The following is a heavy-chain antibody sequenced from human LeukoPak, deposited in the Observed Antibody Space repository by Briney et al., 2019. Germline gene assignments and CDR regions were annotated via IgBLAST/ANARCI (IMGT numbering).Heavy chain of an antibody. CDR1: GYTFTGHF. D-gene: IGHD1-26*01. CDR2: VNPNSGDT. CDR3: ARASGSYWWFDS. J-gene: IGHJ5*01. V-gene: IGHV1-2*02. Sequence: GASVKVSCKASGYTFTGHFLHWVRQAPGRGLEWMGCVNPNSGDTNYAQKFQGSVTMTRDTSISTVYMELSRLRSDDTAVYYCARASGSYWWFDSWGQGTLVTVSS.